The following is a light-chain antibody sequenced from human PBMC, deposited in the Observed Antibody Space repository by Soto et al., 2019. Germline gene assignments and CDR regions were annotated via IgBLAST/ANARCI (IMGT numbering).Light chain of an antibody. V-gene: IGLV4-69*01. CDR1: SGHSSYA. CDR3: QTWGPGFYV. CDR2: LNSDGSH. Sequence: QSVLTQSPSASASLGASVKLTCTLSSGHSSYAIAWHQQQPEKGPRYLMNLNSDGSHTKGDGIPDRFSGSSSGAERYLTISSLQSEDEADYYCQTWGPGFYVFGTGTQLTVL. J-gene: IGLJ1*01.